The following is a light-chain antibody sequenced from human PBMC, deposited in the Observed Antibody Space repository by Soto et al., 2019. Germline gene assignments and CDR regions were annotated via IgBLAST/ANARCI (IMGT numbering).Light chain of an antibody. CDR1: QSLLHSNGYND. V-gene: IGKV2-28*01. Sequence: DIVMTQSPLSLPVTPGEPASISCRSSQSLLHSNGYNDLDWYLQKPGQSPQLLIYLGSNRASGVPDRFSGSGSGTDFTLTISRVEAEDVGVYYCLQARQTPWTFGQGTKVEIK. J-gene: IGKJ1*01. CDR2: LGS. CDR3: LQARQTPWT.